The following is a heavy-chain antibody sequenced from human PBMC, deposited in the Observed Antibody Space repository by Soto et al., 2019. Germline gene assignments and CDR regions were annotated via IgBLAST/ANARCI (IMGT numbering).Heavy chain of an antibody. CDR2: ISYDGSDK. CDR1: GFTFNNSG. Sequence: GGSLRLSCRVSGFTFNNSGMHWVRQAPGKGLEWMAVISYDGSDKYYADSVKGRVIISRDNSKNTLNLEMNSLRAEDTAIYYCVEDRVPGAYGNYYGMDVWGQGTTVTVSS. V-gene: IGHV3-30*18. J-gene: IGHJ6*02. D-gene: IGHD5-12*01. CDR3: VEDRVPGAYGNYYGMDV.